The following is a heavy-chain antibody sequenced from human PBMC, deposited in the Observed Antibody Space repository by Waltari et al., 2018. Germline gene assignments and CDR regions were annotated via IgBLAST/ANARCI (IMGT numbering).Heavy chain of an antibody. D-gene: IGHD3-3*01. CDR1: GGTFSSYA. Sequence: QVQLVQSGAEVKKPGSSVKVSCKASGGTFSSYAIRWVRQAPGQGLEWMGGIIPIFGTANYAQKFQGRVTITADESTSTAYMELSSLRSEDTAVYYCARDGGGYDLGVLYGMDVWGQGTTVTVSS. V-gene: IGHV1-69*01. CDR3: ARDGGGYDLGVLYGMDV. CDR2: IIPIFGTA. J-gene: IGHJ6*02.